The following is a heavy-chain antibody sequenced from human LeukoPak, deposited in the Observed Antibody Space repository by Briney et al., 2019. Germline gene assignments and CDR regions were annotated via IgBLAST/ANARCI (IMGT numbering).Heavy chain of an antibody. J-gene: IGHJ3*02. V-gene: IGHV3-23*01. Sequence: GGSLRLSCAASGFTFSSYAMSWVRQAPGKGLEWVSAISGSGGSTYYADSVKGRFTISRDNSKNTLYLQMNSLRAEDTAVYYCARDRVSVWFGELSDAFDIWGQGTMVTVSS. D-gene: IGHD3-10*01. CDR1: GFTFSSYA. CDR2: ISGSGGST. CDR3: ARDRVSVWFGELSDAFDI.